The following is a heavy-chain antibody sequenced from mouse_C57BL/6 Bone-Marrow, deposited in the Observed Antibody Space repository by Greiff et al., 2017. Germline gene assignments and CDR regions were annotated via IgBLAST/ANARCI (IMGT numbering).Heavy chain of an antibody. CDR2: IHPNSGST. CDR3: ARRAPFYYGNSYYFDY. J-gene: IGHJ2*01. CDR1: GYTFTSYW. Sequence: QVQLQQPGAELVKPGASVKLSCKASGYTFTSYWMHWVKQRPGQGLEWIGMIHPNSGSTNYNEKFKSKATLTVAKSSSTAYMQLSSLTSEDSAVYYCARRAPFYYGNSYYFDYWGQGTTLTVSS. V-gene: IGHV1-64*01. D-gene: IGHD2-1*01.